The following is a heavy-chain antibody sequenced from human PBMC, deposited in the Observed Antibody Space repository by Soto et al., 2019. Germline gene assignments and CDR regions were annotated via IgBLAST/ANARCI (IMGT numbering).Heavy chain of an antibody. D-gene: IGHD2-15*01. V-gene: IGHV3-33*06. CDR2: IWHDGSNR. Sequence: GGSLRLSCAASGFTFSNYDIHWVRQAPGKGLEWVAIIWHDGSNRYYADSVKGRFIISRDNSENTLWLQMNSLRAEATAIYYCAKERTWGYCSGGSCFRPLDYWGQGTLVTVSS. CDR1: GFTFSNYD. CDR3: AKERTWGYCSGGSCFRPLDY. J-gene: IGHJ4*02.